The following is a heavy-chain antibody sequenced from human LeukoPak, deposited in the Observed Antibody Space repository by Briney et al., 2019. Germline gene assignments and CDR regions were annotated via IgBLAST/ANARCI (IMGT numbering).Heavy chain of an antibody. J-gene: IGHJ4*02. CDR1: GFTFSDYY. CDR3: ARDLAESGYSGYRDY. D-gene: IGHD5-12*01. CDR2: ISSSGSTI. Sequence: GGSLRLSCAASGFTFSDYYMSWIRQAPGKGLEWVPYISSSGSTIYYADSVKGRFTISRDNAKNSLYLQMNSLRAEDTAVYYCARDLAESGYSGYRDYWGQGTLVTVSS. V-gene: IGHV3-11*04.